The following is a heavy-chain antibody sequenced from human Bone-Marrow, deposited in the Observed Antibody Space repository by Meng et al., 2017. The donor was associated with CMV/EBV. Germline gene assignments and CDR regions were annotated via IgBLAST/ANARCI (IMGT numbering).Heavy chain of an antibody. D-gene: IGHD3-3*02. Sequence: GESLKISCAASGFTFANAWMSWVRQAPGKGLEWVARIKSGGGTTEYAAPVRGRFSISRDDSYNTLYLQMNSLKTEDTAIYYCATDRPEVLAQIDFWGQGTLVTFSS. CDR2: IKSGGGTT. CDR1: GFTFANAW. CDR3: ATDRPEVLAQIDF. V-gene: IGHV3-15*01. J-gene: IGHJ4*02.